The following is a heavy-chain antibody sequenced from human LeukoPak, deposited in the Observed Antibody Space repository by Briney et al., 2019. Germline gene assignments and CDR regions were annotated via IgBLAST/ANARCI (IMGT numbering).Heavy chain of an antibody. D-gene: IGHD4-23*01. CDR2: INPSGGST. CDR3: ARDPGVVTSPRYYFDY. Sequence: AASVKVSCKASGYTFTSYYMHWVRRAPGQGLEWMGIINPSGGSTSYAQKFQGRVTMTRDTSTSTVYMELSSLRSEDTAVYYCARDPGVVTSPRYYFDYWGQGTLVTVSS. J-gene: IGHJ4*02. CDR1: GYTFTSYY. V-gene: IGHV1-46*01.